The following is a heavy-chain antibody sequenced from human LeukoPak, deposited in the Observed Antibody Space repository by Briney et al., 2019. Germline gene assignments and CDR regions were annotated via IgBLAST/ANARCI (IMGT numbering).Heavy chain of an antibody. Sequence: PSETLSLTCTVSGGSISSYYWSWIRQPPGKGLEWIGYIYYSGSTNYNPSLKSRVTISVDTSKYQFSLKLSSVTAADTAVYYCARDLVDTVMSHLVLFDYWGQGTLVTVSS. J-gene: IGHJ4*02. CDR1: GGSISSYY. CDR2: IYYSGST. V-gene: IGHV4-59*12. CDR3: ARDLVDTVMSHLVLFDY. D-gene: IGHD5-18*01.